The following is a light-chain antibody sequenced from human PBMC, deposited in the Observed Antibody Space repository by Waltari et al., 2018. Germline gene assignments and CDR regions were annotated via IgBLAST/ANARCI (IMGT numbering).Light chain of an antibody. CDR1: ILGNKY. CDR2: QDT. J-gene: IGLJ3*02. Sequence: SYELTQPPPVSVSPGPTASITCSGDILGNKYASWYQQKPGQSPLLVIYQDTKRPSGIPERFSGSKSANAATLTITGTQAMDEADYYCQALGTGAWVFGGGTKLTVL. CDR3: QALGTGAWV. V-gene: IGLV3-1*01.